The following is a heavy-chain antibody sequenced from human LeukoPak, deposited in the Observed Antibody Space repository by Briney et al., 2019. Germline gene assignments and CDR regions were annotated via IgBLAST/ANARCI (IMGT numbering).Heavy chain of an antibody. V-gene: IGHV3-30*03. CDR3: ARDNGYSSSTELYYFDY. CDR2: ISYDGSNK. J-gene: IGHJ4*02. D-gene: IGHD6-6*01. CDR1: GFTFSSYG. Sequence: GGSLRLSCAASGFTFSSYGMHWVRQAPGKGLEWVAVISYDGSNKYYADSVKGRFTISRDNSKNTLYLQMNSLRAEDTAVYYCARDNGYSSSTELYYFDYWGQGTLVTVSS.